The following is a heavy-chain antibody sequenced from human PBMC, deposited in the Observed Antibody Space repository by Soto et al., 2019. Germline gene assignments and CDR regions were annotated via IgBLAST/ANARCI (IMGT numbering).Heavy chain of an antibody. D-gene: IGHD3-22*01. J-gene: IGHJ4*02. Sequence: ASVKVSCKASGYTFTSYDINWVRQATGQGLEWMGWMNPNSGNTGYAQKFQGRVTMTRNTSISTAYMELSSLRSEDTAVHYCARVGYYYDSSGYYLSFDYWGQGTLVTVSS. V-gene: IGHV1-8*01. CDR3: ARVGYYYDSSGYYLSFDY. CDR1: GYTFTSYD. CDR2: MNPNSGNT.